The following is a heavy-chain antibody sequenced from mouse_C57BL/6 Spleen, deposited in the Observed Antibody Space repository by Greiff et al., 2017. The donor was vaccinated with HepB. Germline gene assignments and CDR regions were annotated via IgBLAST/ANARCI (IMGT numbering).Heavy chain of an antibody. D-gene: IGHD1-1*01. CDR2: ISSGGDYI. J-gene: IGHJ1*03. CDR3: TRGYYGSSYGWYFDV. V-gene: IGHV5-9-1*02. Sequence: EVQGVESGEGLVKPGGSLKLSCAASGFTFSSYAMSWVRQTPEKRLEWVAYISSGGDYIYYADTVKGRFTISRDNARNTLYLQMSSLKSEDTAMYYCTRGYYGSSYGWYFDVWGTGTTVTVSS. CDR1: GFTFSSYA.